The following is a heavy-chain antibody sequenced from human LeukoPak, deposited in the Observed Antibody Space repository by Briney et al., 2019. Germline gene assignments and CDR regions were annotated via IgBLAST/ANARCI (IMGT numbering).Heavy chain of an antibody. CDR3: ARDDEYSSGWFYYYGMDV. CDR2: ISGSGGST. CDR1: GFTFSTYP. Sequence: PGGSLRLSCAASGFTFSTYPMSWVRQAPGKGLEWVSAISGSGGSTYYADSVKGRFTISRDNSKNTLYLQMNSLRAEDTAVYYCARDDEYSSGWFYYYGMDVWGQGTTVTVSS. J-gene: IGHJ6*02. V-gene: IGHV3-23*01. D-gene: IGHD6-19*01.